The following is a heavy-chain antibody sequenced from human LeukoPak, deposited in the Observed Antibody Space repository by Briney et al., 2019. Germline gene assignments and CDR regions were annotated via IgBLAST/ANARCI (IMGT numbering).Heavy chain of an antibody. CDR2: ISSSSYI. Sequence: GGSLRLSCAASGFTFSSYSMNWVRQAPGKGLEWVSSISSSSYIYHADSVKGRFTISRDNAKNSLYLQMNSLRAEDTAVYYCARAGGAAFAFDIWGQGTMVTVSS. CDR1: GFTFSSYS. D-gene: IGHD6-25*01. V-gene: IGHV3-21*01. CDR3: ARAGGAAFAFDI. J-gene: IGHJ3*02.